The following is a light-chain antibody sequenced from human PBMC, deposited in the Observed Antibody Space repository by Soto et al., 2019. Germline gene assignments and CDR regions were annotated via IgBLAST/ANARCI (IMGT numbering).Light chain of an antibody. CDR2: EVD. CDR1: SSDVGGYNY. CDR3: SSYVGINPHVV. Sequence: QSALTQPPSASGSPGQSVTISCTGTSSDVGGYNYVSWYQQHPGKAPKLMIYEVDKRPSGVPDRFSGSKYGNTASLTVYGLQAEDEGMYYCSSYVGINPHVVFGGGTKLTVL. J-gene: IGLJ2*01. V-gene: IGLV2-8*01.